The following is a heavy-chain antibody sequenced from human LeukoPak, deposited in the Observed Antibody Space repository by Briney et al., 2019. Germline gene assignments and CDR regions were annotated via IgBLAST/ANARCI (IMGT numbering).Heavy chain of an antibody. V-gene: IGHV1-2*02. CDR1: GYTFTGYY. J-gene: IGHJ4*02. CDR3: AREFLEWSNY. D-gene: IGHD3-3*01. Sequence: ASVKVSCKASGYTFTGYYVHWVRQAPGQGLEWMGWINPNSGGTNYAQRFQGRVTMTRDTSISTAYMELSRLRSDDTAVYYCAREFLEWSNYWGQGTLVTVSS. CDR2: INPNSGGT.